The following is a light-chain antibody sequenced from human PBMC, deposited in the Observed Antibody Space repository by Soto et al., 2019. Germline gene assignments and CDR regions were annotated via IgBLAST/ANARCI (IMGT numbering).Light chain of an antibody. J-gene: IGLJ2*01. CDR2: EVS. Sequence: QSVLTQPASVSGSPGQSITISCTGTSSDVGGYNYVSWYQQHPGKAPKLMIYEVSNRPSGVSNRLSGSKSGNTASLTISGLQAEDEADYHCSSYTSSSTLVFGGGTKLTVL. CDR1: SSDVGGYNY. V-gene: IGLV2-14*01. CDR3: SSYTSSSTLV.